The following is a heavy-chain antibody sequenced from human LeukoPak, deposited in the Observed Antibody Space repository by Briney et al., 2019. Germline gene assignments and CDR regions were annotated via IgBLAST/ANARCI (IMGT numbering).Heavy chain of an antibody. J-gene: IGHJ6*03. V-gene: IGHV1-69*06. CDR2: IIPIFGTA. CDR3: ARGGTIFGVVISYYYYYYMDV. Sequence: ASVKVSCKASGGTFSSYAISGVRQAPGQGREWMGGIIPIFGTANYAQKFQGRVTITADKSTSTAYMELSSLRSEDTGVCYCARGGTIFGVVISYYYYYYMDVWGKGTTVTVSS. CDR1: GGTFSSYA. D-gene: IGHD3-3*01.